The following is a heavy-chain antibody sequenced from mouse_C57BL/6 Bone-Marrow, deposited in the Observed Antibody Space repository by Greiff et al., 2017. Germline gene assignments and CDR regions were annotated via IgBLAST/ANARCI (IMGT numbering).Heavy chain of an antibody. CDR1: GFNIKDYY. J-gene: IGHJ2*01. CDR3: TRSLIYYGTNY. CDR2: IDPEDGET. Sequence: VQLQQSGAELVKPGASVTLSCTASGFNIKDYYINWVKQRTEQGLEWIGRIDPEDGETKYAPKFQDKATITADTSSNTAYLQLSSLTSEDTAVYYCTRSLIYYGTNYWGQGTTLTVSS. D-gene: IGHD1-1*01. V-gene: IGHV14-2*01.